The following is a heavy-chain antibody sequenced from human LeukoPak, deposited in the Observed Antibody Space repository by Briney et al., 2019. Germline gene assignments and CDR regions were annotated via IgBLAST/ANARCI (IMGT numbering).Heavy chain of an antibody. Sequence: GGSLRLSCAASGFSFSSYEMNWVRQAPGKGLEWVSYISSSGSTIYYADSVKGRFTISRDNSKNTLYLQMNSLRAEDTAVYYCAKPAYCGGDCYSSPFQHWGQGTLVTVSS. V-gene: IGHV3-48*03. CDR2: ISSSGSTI. CDR3: AKPAYCGGDCYSSPFQH. J-gene: IGHJ1*01. CDR1: GFSFSSYE. D-gene: IGHD2-21*02.